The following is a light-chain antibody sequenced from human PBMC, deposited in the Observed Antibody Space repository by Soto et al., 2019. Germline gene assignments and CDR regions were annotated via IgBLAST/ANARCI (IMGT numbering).Light chain of an antibody. CDR1: QSVSSNY. V-gene: IGKV3-20*01. J-gene: IGKJ2*01. Sequence: EIVLTQSPGTLPLSPGERATLSCRASQSVSSNYLVWYQQKPGQAPRPLIYGASSRATGIPDRFSGSGSGTDFTLTISRLEPEDFAVYDCHQYANSPFTFGQGTKLEIK. CDR2: GAS. CDR3: HQYANSPFT.